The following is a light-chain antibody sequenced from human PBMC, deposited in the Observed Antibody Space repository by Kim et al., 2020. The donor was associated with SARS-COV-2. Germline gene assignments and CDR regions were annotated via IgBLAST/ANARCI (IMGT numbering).Light chain of an antibody. Sequence: EIVLTQSPATLSLSPGERATLSCRASQSVTSHLAWYQQKPGQAPRLLIYDASNRATGIPARFSGSGSGTDFTLTISSLEPEDFAVYYCHLHSPTTFGQGTKVDIK. CDR3: HLHSPTT. V-gene: IGKV3-11*01. CDR1: QSVTSH. CDR2: DAS. J-gene: IGKJ1*01.